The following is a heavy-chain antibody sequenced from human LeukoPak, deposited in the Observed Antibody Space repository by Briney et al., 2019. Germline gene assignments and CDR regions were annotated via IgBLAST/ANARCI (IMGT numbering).Heavy chain of an antibody. Sequence: ASETLSLTCTVSGGSISSYYWSWIRQPPGKGLEWIGYIYYSGSTNYNPSLKSRVTISVDTSKNQFSLKLSSVTAADTAVYYCARHLTSSGWYEGYWFDPWGQGTLVTVSS. J-gene: IGHJ5*02. V-gene: IGHV4-59*08. CDR2: IYYSGST. D-gene: IGHD6-19*01. CDR1: GGSISSYY. CDR3: ARHLTSSGWYEGYWFDP.